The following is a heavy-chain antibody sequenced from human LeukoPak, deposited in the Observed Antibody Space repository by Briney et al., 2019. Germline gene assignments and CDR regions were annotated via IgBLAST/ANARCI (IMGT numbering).Heavy chain of an antibody. CDR3: ARASGYCSGGSCYEAFDI. Sequence: GGSLRLFCAASGFTFSSYSMNWVRQAPGKGLEWVSSISSSSSYIYYADSVKGRFTISRDNAKNSLYLQMNSLRAEDTAVYYCARASGYCSGGSCYEAFDIWGQGTMVTVSS. D-gene: IGHD2-15*01. V-gene: IGHV3-21*01. J-gene: IGHJ3*02. CDR2: ISSSSSYI. CDR1: GFTFSSYS.